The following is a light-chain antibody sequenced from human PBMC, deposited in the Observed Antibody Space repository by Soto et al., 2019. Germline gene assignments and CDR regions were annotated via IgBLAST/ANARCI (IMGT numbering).Light chain of an antibody. CDR2: GAS. J-gene: IGKJ5*01. CDR3: QQYTNWPPIT. V-gene: IGKV3-15*01. CDR1: QAINNN. Sequence: TQAPDTLSVSPGERATLSCRASQAINNNVAWYQLKDGQVPRLLIYGASTRAADVPARFSGGGSGTEFTLTISSLQSEDFAVYYCQQYTNWPPITFGQGTRLEIK.